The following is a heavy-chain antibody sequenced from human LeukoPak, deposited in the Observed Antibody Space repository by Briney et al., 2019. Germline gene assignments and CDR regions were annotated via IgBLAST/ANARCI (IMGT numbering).Heavy chain of an antibody. Sequence: GRSLRLSCAASGFTFSSYGMHWVRQAPGKGLEWVAVISYDGSNKYYADSVKGRFTISRDDSKNTLYLQMNSLRGEDTAVYYCAKDPGKFWSGHDYWGQGALVTVSS. CDR2: ISYDGSNK. V-gene: IGHV3-30*18. CDR3: AKDPGKFWSGHDY. D-gene: IGHD3-3*01. J-gene: IGHJ4*02. CDR1: GFTFSSYG.